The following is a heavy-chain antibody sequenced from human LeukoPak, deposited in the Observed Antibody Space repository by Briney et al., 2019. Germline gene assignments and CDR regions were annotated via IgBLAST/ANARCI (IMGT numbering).Heavy chain of an antibody. V-gene: IGHV3-21*06. Sequence: PGGSLRLSCAASGFTFSNYNFYWVRQAPGKGLEWVSSISSTSSYIYYADPVKGRFTISRDNAKNSLYLQMNSLRAEDTAVYYCARALWSGPVYYGMDVWGQGTTVTVSS. CDR3: ARALWSGPVYYGMDV. D-gene: IGHD3-10*01. CDR2: ISSTSSYI. J-gene: IGHJ6*02. CDR1: GFTFSNYN.